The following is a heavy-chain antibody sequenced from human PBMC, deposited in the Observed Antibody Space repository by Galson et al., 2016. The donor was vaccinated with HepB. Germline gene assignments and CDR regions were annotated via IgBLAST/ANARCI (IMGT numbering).Heavy chain of an antibody. V-gene: IGHV3-23*01. CDR3: VRDNFADY. J-gene: IGHJ4*02. CDR1: GFNFSNYP. Sequence: SLRLSCAASGFNFSNYPMNWVRQAPGKGLQWVSTIAARSDGSYYEDSVRGRFTIPRDNSKNTLSLQMNNLGVEDTALYFCVRDNFADYWGQGTLVTVSS. D-gene: IGHD4-23*01. CDR2: IAARSDGS.